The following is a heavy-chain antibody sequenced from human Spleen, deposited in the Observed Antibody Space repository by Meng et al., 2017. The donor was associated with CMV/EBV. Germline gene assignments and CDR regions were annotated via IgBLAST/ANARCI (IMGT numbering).Heavy chain of an antibody. D-gene: IGHD4-23*01. V-gene: IGHV1-3*04. Sequence: SCKASGNPFSSSAIHWVRQAPGQRLEWMGWINTGNGNPKYSQKFHGRVTITRDTSASTAYMELSSLRSEDTAVYYCARGVGTLIIDYWGQGTLVTVSS. J-gene: IGHJ4*02. CDR2: INTGNGNP. CDR1: GNPFSSSA. CDR3: ARGVGTLIIDY.